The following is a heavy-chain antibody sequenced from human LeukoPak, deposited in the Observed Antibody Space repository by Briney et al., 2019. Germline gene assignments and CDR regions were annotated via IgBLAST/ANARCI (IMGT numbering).Heavy chain of an antibody. J-gene: IGHJ4*02. CDR2: IYYSGST. V-gene: IGHV4-39*01. D-gene: IGHD3-16*01. CDR1: GGSISSSSYY. Sequence: PSETLSLTCTVSGGSISSSSYYWGWIRQPPGKGLEWIGRIYYSGSTYYNPSLKSRVTISVDTSKNQFSLKLSSVTAADTAVYYCARWGSWYRTQRPVDYWGQGTLVTVSS. CDR3: ARWGSWYRTQRPVDY.